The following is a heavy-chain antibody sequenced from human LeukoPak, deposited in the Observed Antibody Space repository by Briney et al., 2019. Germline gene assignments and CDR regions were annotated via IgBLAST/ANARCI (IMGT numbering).Heavy chain of an antibody. CDR1: GYTFTSYY. V-gene: IGHV1-46*01. CDR2: INPSGGST. D-gene: IGHD6-13*01. J-gene: IGHJ6*02. Sequence: ASVKVSCKASGYTFTSYYMHWVRQAPGQGLEWMGIINPSGGSTSYAQKFQGRVTMTRDTSTSTAYMELSSLRSEDTAVYYCARHSSSWYFRYPYYYYGMDVWGQGTTVTVSS. CDR3: ARHSSSWYFRYPYYYYGMDV.